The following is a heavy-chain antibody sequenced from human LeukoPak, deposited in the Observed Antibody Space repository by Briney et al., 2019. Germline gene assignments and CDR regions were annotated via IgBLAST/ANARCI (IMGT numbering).Heavy chain of an antibody. Sequence: ASVKVSCKASGYTFTGFYMHWVRQAPGQGLEWMGWINPNSGATDYAQTFQGRVTMTRDTSITTAYMELSSLRSDDTAVYYCARRGIINREFDPWGQGTVVTVSS. CDR3: ARRGIINREFDP. CDR1: GYTFTGFY. V-gene: IGHV1-2*02. D-gene: IGHD3-10*01. CDR2: INPNSGAT. J-gene: IGHJ5*02.